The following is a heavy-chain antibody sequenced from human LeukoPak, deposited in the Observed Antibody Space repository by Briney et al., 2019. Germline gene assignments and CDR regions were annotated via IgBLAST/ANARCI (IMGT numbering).Heavy chain of an antibody. J-gene: IGHJ4*02. D-gene: IGHD6-13*01. CDR1: GGTFTGYY. Sequence: ASVKVSFTATGGTFTGYYVHWVRQAPGQGLEWMGWINPNSGGTNYAQKFQGRVTMTRDTSISTAYMELSRLRSDDTAVYYCARADSSSWYLFDYWGQGTLVTVSS. V-gene: IGHV1-2*02. CDR2: INPNSGGT. CDR3: ARADSSSWYLFDY.